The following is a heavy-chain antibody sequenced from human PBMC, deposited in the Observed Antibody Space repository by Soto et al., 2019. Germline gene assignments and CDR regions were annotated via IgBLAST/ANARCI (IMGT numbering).Heavy chain of an antibody. D-gene: IGHD5-18*01. CDR3: ARATGEMATAVNFDY. CDR2: INHSGST. V-gene: IGHV4-34*01. Sequence: SETLSLTCAVYGGSFSGYYWSWIRQPPGKGLEWMGEINHSGSTNYNPSLKSRVTISVDTSKNQFSLKLSSVTAADTAVYYCARATGEMATAVNFDYWGQGTLVTVSS. CDR1: GGSFSGYY. J-gene: IGHJ4*02.